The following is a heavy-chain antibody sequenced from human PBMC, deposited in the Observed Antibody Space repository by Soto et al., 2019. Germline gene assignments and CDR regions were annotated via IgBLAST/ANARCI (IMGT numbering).Heavy chain of an antibody. CDR2: IYYNGIT. CDR1: GDSISGYY. V-gene: IGHV4-59*01. CDR3: VRDSRGSSHYDY. D-gene: IGHD1-26*01. Sequence: SETLSLTCTVSGDSISGYYWSWIRQPPGKGLEWIGYIYYNGITNYNPSLKSRVTISVDTSKNQFSLTLSSVTAADTAVYYFVRDSRGSSHYDYWCQGVLVTVS. J-gene: IGHJ4*02.